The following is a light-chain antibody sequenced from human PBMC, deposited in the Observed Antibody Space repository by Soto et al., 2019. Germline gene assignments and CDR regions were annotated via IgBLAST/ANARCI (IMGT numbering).Light chain of an antibody. CDR3: CSFAGSSTFWV. J-gene: IGLJ3*02. CDR1: TSDVGGYDV. CDR2: EVN. V-gene: IGLV2-23*02. Sequence: QSVLTQSASVSGSPGQSITISCSGTTSDVGGYDVVSWYQQHPGKAPKLMIFEVNQRPSGVSDRFSGSKSGNTASLTISGLQVGDEADYYCCSFAGSSTFWVFGGGTKVTVL.